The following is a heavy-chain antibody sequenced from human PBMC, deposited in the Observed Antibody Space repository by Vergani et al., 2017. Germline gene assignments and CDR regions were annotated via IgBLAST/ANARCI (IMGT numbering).Heavy chain of an antibody. CDR2: IFANDEK. V-gene: IGHV2-26*01. CDR3: ARGPVRLSVDP. CDR1: GFSLSNARMG. J-gene: IGHJ5*02. Sequence: QVTLKESGPVLVKPTETLTLTCTVSGFSLSNARMGVSWIRQPPGKALEWLAHIFANDEKSHSASLKSRLTISKDTSKSQVVLTMTNMDPVDTATYCCARGPVRLSVDPWGQGTLVTVSS.